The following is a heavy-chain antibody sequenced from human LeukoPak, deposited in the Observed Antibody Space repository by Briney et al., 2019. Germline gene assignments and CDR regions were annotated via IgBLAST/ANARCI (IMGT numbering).Heavy chain of an antibody. CDR3: AREVAAGSGWFDP. Sequence: SETLSLTCTVSGYSISSGYYWGWIRQPPGKGLEWIGYIYYSGSTNYNPSLKSRVTISVDTSKNQFSLKLSSVTAADTAVYYCAREVAAGSGWFDPWGQGTLVTVSS. CDR2: IYYSGST. D-gene: IGHD6-13*01. V-gene: IGHV4-61*01. CDR1: GYSISSGYY. J-gene: IGHJ5*02.